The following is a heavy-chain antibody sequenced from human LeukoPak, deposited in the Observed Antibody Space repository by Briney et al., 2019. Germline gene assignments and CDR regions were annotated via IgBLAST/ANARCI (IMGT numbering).Heavy chain of an antibody. J-gene: IGHJ4*02. CDR2: IYYSGTT. V-gene: IGHV4-39*01. Sequence: KPSEPLSLTCIVSGGSISSSSYYWGWIRQPPGKGLEWFGSIYYSGTTSSTPSLTSRVTISADTSKNQCSLRLSSVTAADTAVYYCARQAYYYGSGSYTYFDYWGQGTLVTVSS. D-gene: IGHD3-10*01. CDR3: ARQAYYYGSGSYTYFDY. CDR1: GGSISSSSYY.